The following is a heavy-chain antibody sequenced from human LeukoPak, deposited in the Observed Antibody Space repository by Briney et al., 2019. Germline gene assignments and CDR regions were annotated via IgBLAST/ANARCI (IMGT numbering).Heavy chain of an antibody. D-gene: IGHD1-26*01. CDR2: IYTSGST. CDR1: GGSFSDYY. V-gene: IGHV4-4*07. Sequence: PSETLSLTCAVYGGSFSDYYWTWIRQPPGKGLEWIGRIYTSGSTNYNPSLKSRVTMSVDTSKNQFSLKLSSVTAADTAVYYCARDSESSISIDYWGQGTLVTVSS. J-gene: IGHJ4*02. CDR3: ARDSESSISIDY.